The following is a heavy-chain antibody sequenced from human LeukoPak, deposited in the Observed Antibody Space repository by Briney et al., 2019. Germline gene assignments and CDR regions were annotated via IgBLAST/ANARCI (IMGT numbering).Heavy chain of an antibody. CDR3: ARHSSGYYYYYYYYMDV. D-gene: IGHD3-22*01. V-gene: IGHV4-34*01. Sequence: SETLSLTCAVYGGSFSGYYWSWIRQPPGKGLEWIGEINHSGSTNYNPSLKSRVTISVDTSKNQFSLKLSSVTAADTAVYYCARHSSGYYYYYYYYMDVWGKGTTVTVPS. J-gene: IGHJ6*03. CDR1: GGSFSGYY. CDR2: INHSGST.